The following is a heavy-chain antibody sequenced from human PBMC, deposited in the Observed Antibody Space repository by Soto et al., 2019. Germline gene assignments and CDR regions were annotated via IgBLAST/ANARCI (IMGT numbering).Heavy chain of an antibody. D-gene: IGHD1-26*01. CDR2: ISSSSSTI. J-gene: IGHJ4*02. Sequence: EVQLVEAGGGLVQPGGSLRLSCAASGFTFSSYSMNWVRQAPGKGLKWVSYISSSSSTIYYTDSVKGRFTNSRDNAKNSLYLQMNSLRDEDTAVYYCARDRGSGSYSHFDYWGQGTLVTVSS. CDR1: GFTFSSYS. V-gene: IGHV3-48*02. CDR3: ARDRGSGSYSHFDY.